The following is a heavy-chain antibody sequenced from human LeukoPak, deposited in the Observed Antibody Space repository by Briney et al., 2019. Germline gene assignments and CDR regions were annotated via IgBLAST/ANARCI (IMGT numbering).Heavy chain of an antibody. CDR1: GGTFSSYA. Sequence: SVKVSCKASGGTFSSYAISWVRQAPGQGLEWMGGIIPIFGTANYAQKFQGRVTITADESTSTAYMELSSLRSEDTAVYYCARDLSEWLVRGSSWFDPWGQGTLVTVSS. V-gene: IGHV1-69*13. CDR2: IIPIFGTA. J-gene: IGHJ5*02. D-gene: IGHD6-19*01. CDR3: ARDLSEWLVRGSSWFDP.